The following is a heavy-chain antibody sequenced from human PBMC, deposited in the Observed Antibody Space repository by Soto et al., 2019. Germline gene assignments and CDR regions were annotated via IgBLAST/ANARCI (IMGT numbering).Heavy chain of an antibody. Sequence: SETLSLTCTVSGGSISSYYWSWIRQPPGKGLEWIGYIYYSGSTNYNPSLKSRVTISVDTSKNQFSLKLSSVTAADTAVYYCARDHCSGGSCYLDYWGQGTLVTVSS. J-gene: IGHJ4*02. D-gene: IGHD2-15*01. V-gene: IGHV4-59*01. CDR3: ARDHCSGGSCYLDY. CDR2: IYYSGST. CDR1: GGSISSYY.